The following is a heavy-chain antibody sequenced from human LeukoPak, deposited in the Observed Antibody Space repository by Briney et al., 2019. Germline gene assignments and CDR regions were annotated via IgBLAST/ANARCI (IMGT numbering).Heavy chain of an antibody. CDR2: ISSSSSYI. J-gene: IGHJ4*02. CDR3: ARDHVRELPPFDY. V-gene: IGHV3-21*01. Sequence: KPGGSLRLSCAASGFTFSSYSMNWVRQAPGKGLEWVSSISSSSSYIYYADSVKGRFTISRDNAKNSLYLQMNSLRAEDTAVYYCARDHVRELPPFDYWGQGTLVTVSS. D-gene: IGHD1-26*01. CDR1: GFTFSSYS.